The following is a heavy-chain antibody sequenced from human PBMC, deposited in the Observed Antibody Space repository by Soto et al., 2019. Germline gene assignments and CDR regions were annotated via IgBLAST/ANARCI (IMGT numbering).Heavy chain of an antibody. Sequence: SETLSLTCSVSGGSLRSGNSYWSWIRQSPGKGLEWIGYMDYSGTTDYNPSLKSRVTISVDTAKNQFSLKLSSVTAADTAVYYCARDAANYPSFFDYRGQGNLVTVSS. J-gene: IGHJ4*02. D-gene: IGHD1-7*01. V-gene: IGHV4-61*01. CDR3: ARDAANYPSFFDY. CDR2: MDYSGTT. CDR1: GGSLRSGNSY.